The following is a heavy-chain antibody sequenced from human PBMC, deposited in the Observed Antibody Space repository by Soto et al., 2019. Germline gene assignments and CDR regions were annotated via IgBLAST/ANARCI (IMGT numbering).Heavy chain of an antibody. V-gene: IGHV3-23*02. Sequence: EVQLLESGGGLVQPGGSLRLSCAASGFTFYRYDMFWVRQTPRRGLEWVSFISGSGGRIEYGDFVRGRFTASGDNAEDTLSLQMNSLAFDDTGVYYCVRRGSETGWYYDQWGQGTLVAVSS. CDR1: GFTFYRYD. CDR3: VRRGSETGWYYDQ. D-gene: IGHD6-19*01. CDR2: ISGSGGRI. J-gene: IGHJ4*02.